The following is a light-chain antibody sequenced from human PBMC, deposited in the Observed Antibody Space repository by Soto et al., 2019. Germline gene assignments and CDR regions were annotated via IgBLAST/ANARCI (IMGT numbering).Light chain of an antibody. V-gene: IGKV1-13*02. CDR1: QGISSA. CDR2: DAS. Sequence: AIQLTQSPSSLSASVGDRVTITCRASQGISSALAWYQQKPGKAPKLLIYDASSLESGVPSRFSGSGSGTDFTLTISSLQPEDYATDYCQHFNSYPITFGGGTKVAIK. CDR3: QHFNSYPIT. J-gene: IGKJ4*01.